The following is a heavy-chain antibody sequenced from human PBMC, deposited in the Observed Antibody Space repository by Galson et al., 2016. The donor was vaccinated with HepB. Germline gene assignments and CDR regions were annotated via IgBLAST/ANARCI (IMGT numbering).Heavy chain of an antibody. J-gene: IGHJ5*02. Sequence: LSLTCAVSGGSINKYDWWSWVRQPPGKGLEWIGEIYESGTTNYNVSLRSRVTISVDKSRNQFSLKMNSVTAADTAVYYCARLITRYCSASTCSDHDINWFDPWGQGTLVTVSS. V-gene: IGHV4-4*02. CDR1: GGSINKYDW. CDR2: IYESGTT. D-gene: IGHD2-15*01. CDR3: ARLITRYCSASTCSDHDINWFDP.